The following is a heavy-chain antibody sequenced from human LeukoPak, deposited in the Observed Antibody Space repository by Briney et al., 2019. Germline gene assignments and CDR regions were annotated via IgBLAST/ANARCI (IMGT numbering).Heavy chain of an antibody. J-gene: IGHJ6*02. V-gene: IGHV4-34*01. CDR2: INHSGST. CDR3: ARGPRSYCSSTSCYGGRQYYYYYGMDV. D-gene: IGHD2-2*01. Sequence: SETLSLTCAVYGGSFSGYYWSWIRQPPGKGLEWIGEINHSGSTNYNPSLKSRVTISVDTSKNQFSLKLSSVTAADTAVYYCARGPRSYCSSTSCYGGRQYYYYYGMDVWGQGTTVTVSS. CDR1: GGSFSGYY.